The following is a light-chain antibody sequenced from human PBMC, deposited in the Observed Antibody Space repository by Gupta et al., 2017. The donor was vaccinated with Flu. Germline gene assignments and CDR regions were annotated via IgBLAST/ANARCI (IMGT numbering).Light chain of an antibody. Sequence: GTLSLSPGERATRSCRASQSVSSSYLAWYQQKPGQAPRLLIYGASSRATGIPDRFSGSGSGTDFTLTISRLEPEDFAVYYCQQYGSSPMTFGRGTKVDIK. CDR2: GAS. CDR1: QSVSSSY. J-gene: IGKJ3*01. CDR3: QQYGSSPMT. V-gene: IGKV3-20*01.